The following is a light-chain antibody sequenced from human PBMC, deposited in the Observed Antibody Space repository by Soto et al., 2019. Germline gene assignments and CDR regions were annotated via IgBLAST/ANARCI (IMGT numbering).Light chain of an antibody. CDR3: QQYGSSPTS. CDR2: GAS. CDR1: QSVSSSY. J-gene: IGKJ1*01. V-gene: IGKV3-20*01. Sequence: EIVLTQSPGTLSLSPGERATLSCRASQSVSSSYLAWYQQKPGQAPRLLIYGASSRATGIPDRFSGSGSGTDFTLTISTLEPEDFVVYYCQQYGSSPTSIGQGTKVEIK.